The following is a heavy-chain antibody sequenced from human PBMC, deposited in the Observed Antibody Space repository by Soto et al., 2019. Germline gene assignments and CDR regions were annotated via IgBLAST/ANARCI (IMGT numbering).Heavy chain of an antibody. J-gene: IGHJ5*02. D-gene: IGHD3-10*01. CDR2: IYYSGST. V-gene: IGHV4-31*03. Sequence: SETLSLTCTVSGGSISSGGYYWSWIRQHPGKGLEWIGYIYYSGSTYYNPSLKSRVTISVDTSKNQFSLKLSSVTAADTAVYYCARDFRDYGSGPNWFDPWGQGTLVTVSS. CDR3: ARDFRDYGSGPNWFDP. CDR1: GGSISSGGYY.